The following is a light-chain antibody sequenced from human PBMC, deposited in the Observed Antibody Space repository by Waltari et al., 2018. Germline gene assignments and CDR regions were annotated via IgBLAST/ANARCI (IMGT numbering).Light chain of an antibody. CDR3: QKYGSLPAT. Sequence: SPGERATLSCRASPSVSRYLAWYQQKPGQAPRLLIYDASTRATGIPDRFSGGGSGTDFSLTISRLEPEDFAVYYCQKYGSLPATFGQGTKVEI. J-gene: IGKJ1*01. V-gene: IGKV3-20*01. CDR1: PSVSRY. CDR2: DAS.